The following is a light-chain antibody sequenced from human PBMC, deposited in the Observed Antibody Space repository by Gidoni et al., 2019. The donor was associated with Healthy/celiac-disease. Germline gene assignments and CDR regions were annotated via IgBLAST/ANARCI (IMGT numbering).Light chain of an antibody. CDR3: QQRSNWTPSVT. Sequence: DIVLTQSPATLSLSPRERATLSCRASQSVSSYLAWYQQKPGQAPRLLIYDASNRATGIPARFSGSGSGTDFTLTISSLEPEDFAVYYCQQRSNWTPSVTFGGGTKVEIK. CDR2: DAS. J-gene: IGKJ4*01. V-gene: IGKV3-11*01. CDR1: QSVSSY.